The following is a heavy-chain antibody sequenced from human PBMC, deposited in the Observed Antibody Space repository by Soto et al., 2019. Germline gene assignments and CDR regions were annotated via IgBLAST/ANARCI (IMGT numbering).Heavy chain of an antibody. CDR3: ARGLGYCSSTSCYRRPAYNWFDP. Sequence: SETLSLTCAVYGGSFSGYYWSWIRQPPGKGLEWIGEINHSGSTNYNPSLKSRVTISVDTSENQFSLKLSSVTAADTAVYYCARGLGYCSSTSCYRRPAYNWFDPWGQGTLVTVSS. CDR1: GGSFSGYY. CDR2: INHSGST. J-gene: IGHJ5*02. V-gene: IGHV4-34*01. D-gene: IGHD2-2*01.